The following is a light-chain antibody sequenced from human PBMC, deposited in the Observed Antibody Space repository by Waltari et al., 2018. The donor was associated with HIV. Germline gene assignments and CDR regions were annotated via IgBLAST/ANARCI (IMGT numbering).Light chain of an antibody. CDR1: SSNVGTYNL. CDR2: EVK. V-gene: IGLV2-23*02. J-gene: IGLJ3*02. CDR3: CSYAGSDTLV. Sequence: HSALTQPASVSGSPGQSITISCTGTSSNVGTYNLVSWYQQHPGKAPKLLMYEVKRRPSGLSVRFSGSKSGNTASLTVSGLQAEDEAIYYCCSYAGSDTLVFGGGTSLTIL.